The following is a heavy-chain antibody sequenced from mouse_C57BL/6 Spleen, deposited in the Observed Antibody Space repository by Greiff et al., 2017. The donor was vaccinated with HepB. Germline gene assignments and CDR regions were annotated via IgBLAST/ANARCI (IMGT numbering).Heavy chain of an antibody. Sequence: EVQLQQSGAELVRPGASVKLSCTASGFNIKDDYMHWVKQRPEQGLEWIGWIDPENGDTEYASKFQGKATITADTSSNTAYLQLSSLTSEDTAVYYCTTRSRYYFDYWGQGTTLTVSS. D-gene: IGHD3-1*01. V-gene: IGHV14-4*01. CDR2: IDPENGDT. CDR3: TTRSRYYFDY. CDR1: GFNIKDDY. J-gene: IGHJ2*01.